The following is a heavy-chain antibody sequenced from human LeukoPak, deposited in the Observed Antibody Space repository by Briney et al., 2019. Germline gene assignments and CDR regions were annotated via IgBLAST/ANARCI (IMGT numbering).Heavy chain of an antibody. J-gene: IGHJ6*03. D-gene: IGHD4/OR15-4a*01. CDR3: ARGDYGASYYYYYMDV. CDR1: GFTFSSYS. Sequence: GGSLRLSCAASGFTFSSYSMNWVRQAPGKGLEWVSSISSSSSYIYYADSVKGRFTISRDNSKNTLYLQMNSLRAEDTAVYYCARGDYGASYYYYYMDVWGKGTTVTVSS. V-gene: IGHV3-21*01. CDR2: ISSSSSYI.